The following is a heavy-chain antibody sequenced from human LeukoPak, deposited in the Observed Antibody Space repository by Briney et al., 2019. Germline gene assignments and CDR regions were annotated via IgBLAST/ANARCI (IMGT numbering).Heavy chain of an antibody. CDR2: ISGGGHT. Sequence: GGSLRLSCAASGFTSSNDGMTWVRQAPGKGLEWVSSISGGGHTYYADSAKGRFTISRDISINTLFLQMSNLRAEDTALYYCAKDLASSTWRFDFWGQGTLVTVSS. CDR3: AKDLASSTWRFDF. D-gene: IGHD6-13*01. J-gene: IGHJ4*02. CDR1: GFTSSNDG. V-gene: IGHV3-23*01.